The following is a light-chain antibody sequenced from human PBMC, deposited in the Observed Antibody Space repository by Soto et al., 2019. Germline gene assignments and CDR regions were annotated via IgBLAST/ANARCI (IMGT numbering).Light chain of an antibody. V-gene: IGKV3D-15*01. CDR2: DAS. J-gene: IGKJ2*01. CDR1: QSISSN. Sequence: EIVMTQSPATLSVSPGERATLSCRASQSISSNLAWYQQKPGQAPRLLIYDASIRATGIPARFSGSGFGTEFTLTISSLQSEDFAVYYCQQYNNWPLYTFGQGTKLEIK. CDR3: QQYNNWPLYT.